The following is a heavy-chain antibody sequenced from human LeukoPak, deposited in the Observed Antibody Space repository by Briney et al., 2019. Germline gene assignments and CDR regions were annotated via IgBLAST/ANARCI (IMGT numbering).Heavy chain of an antibody. CDR3: ASRSAVGATGIGDY. V-gene: IGHV1-69*05. D-gene: IGHD1-26*01. Sequence: GSSVKVSCKASGGTFSSYAISWVRQAPGQGLGWMGRIIPIFGTANYAQKFQGRVTITTDESTSTAYMELSSLRSEDTAVYYCASRSAVGATGIGDYWGQGTLVTVSS. CDR1: GGTFSSYA. J-gene: IGHJ4*02. CDR2: IIPIFGTA.